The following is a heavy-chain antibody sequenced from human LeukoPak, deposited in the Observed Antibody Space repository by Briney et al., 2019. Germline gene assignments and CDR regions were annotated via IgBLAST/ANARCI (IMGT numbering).Heavy chain of an antibody. CDR3: ARVRYCSSTSCYFDAFDI. CDR1: GYTFTSYD. CDR2: MNPNSGNT. D-gene: IGHD2-2*01. Sequence: GASVKVSCKASGYTFTSYDINWVRQATGQGLEWMGWMNPNSGNTGYAQKFQGRVTITRNTSISTAYMELSSLRSEDTAVYYCARVRYCSSTSCYFDAFDIWGQGTMVTVSS. V-gene: IGHV1-8*03. J-gene: IGHJ3*02.